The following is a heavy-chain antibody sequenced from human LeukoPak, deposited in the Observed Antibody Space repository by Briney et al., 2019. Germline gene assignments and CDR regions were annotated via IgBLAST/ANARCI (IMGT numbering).Heavy chain of an antibody. CDR3: ARGPPYFTFYYGSGSPTLDY. CDR2: IYYSGST. Sequence: RPSQTLSLTCTVSGGSISSGGYYWSWIRQHPGKGLEWIGYIYYSGSTYYNPSLKSRVTISVDTSKNQFSLKLSSATAADTAVYYCARGPPYFTFYYGSGSPTLDYWGQGTLVTVSS. CDR1: GGSISSGGYY. V-gene: IGHV4-31*03. J-gene: IGHJ4*02. D-gene: IGHD3-10*01.